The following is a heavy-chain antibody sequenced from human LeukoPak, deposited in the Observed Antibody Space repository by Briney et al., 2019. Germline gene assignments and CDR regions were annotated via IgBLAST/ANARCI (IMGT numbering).Heavy chain of an antibody. CDR3: ARHKKEINPGR. J-gene: IGHJ4*02. CDR2: IYYSGST. V-gene: IGHV4-39*01. D-gene: IGHD5-24*01. Sequence: KSSETLSLTCTVSGGSISSSSYYWGWIRQPPGKGLEWIGSIYYSGSTYYNPSLKSRVTISVDTSKNQFSLKLSSVTAADTAVYYCARHKKEINPGRWGQGTLVTVSS. CDR1: GGSISSSSYY.